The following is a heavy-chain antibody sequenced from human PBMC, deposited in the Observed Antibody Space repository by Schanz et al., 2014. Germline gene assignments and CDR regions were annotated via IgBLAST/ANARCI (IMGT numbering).Heavy chain of an antibody. D-gene: IGHD2-2*01. CDR2: LIDYAGST. CDR1: GFTFATYA. CDR3: AKVAPAATYLDS. Sequence: EVKLLESGGGLVQPGGSLRLSCAASGFTFATYAMSWVRQAPGKGLEWVSLIDYAGSTNYADSVKGRMTVSRDNAKNSLFLQMNSLSAEDTAVYYCAKVAPAATYLDSWGLGTLVTVSS. J-gene: IGHJ4*02. V-gene: IGHV3-23*01.